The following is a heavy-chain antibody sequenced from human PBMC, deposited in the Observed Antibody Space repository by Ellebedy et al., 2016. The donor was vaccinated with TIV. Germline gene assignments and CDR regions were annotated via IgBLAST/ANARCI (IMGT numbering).Heavy chain of an antibody. Sequence: ASVKVSCKASGYTFTKYGISWVRQAPGQGLEWMGWISGYNGDTNYAQKLHGRVTMTTDTSTSTVYMDLRSLRSDDTAVYYCARFLDSFGWPWDGMDVWGQGTTVTVSS. CDR1: GYTFTKYG. J-gene: IGHJ6*02. CDR3: ARFLDSFGWPWDGMDV. D-gene: IGHD6-19*01. CDR2: ISGYNGDT. V-gene: IGHV1-18*04.